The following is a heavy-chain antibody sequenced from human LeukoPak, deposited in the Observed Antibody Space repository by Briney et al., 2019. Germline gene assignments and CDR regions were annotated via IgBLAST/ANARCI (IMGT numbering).Heavy chain of an antibody. V-gene: IGHV1-18*01. CDR3: ARGPTNYGSGSYFNWFDP. Sequence: GASVKVSCTASGYTFTSYGISWVRQAPGQGLEWMGWISAYNGNTNYAQKLQGRVTMTTDTSTSTAYMELRSLRSDDTAVYYCARGPTNYGSGSYFNWFDPWGQGTLVTVSS. CDR1: GYTFTSYG. D-gene: IGHD3-10*01. J-gene: IGHJ5*02. CDR2: ISAYNGNT.